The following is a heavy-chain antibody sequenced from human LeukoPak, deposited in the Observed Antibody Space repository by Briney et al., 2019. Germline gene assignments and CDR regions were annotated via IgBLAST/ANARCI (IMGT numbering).Heavy chain of an antibody. J-gene: IGHJ4*02. V-gene: IGHV3-64*02. CDR3: AKSAADSSGYYMDY. CDR1: GFSFSIYP. CDR2: ITTNGVST. D-gene: IGHD3-22*01. Sequence: GGSLRLSSVASGFSFSIYPMHWVRQAPGRGLEYVSTITTNGVSTYYAESVKGRFTIPRDNSKNTLYLQMNSLRAEDTAVYYCAKSAADSSGYYMDYWGQGTLVTVSS.